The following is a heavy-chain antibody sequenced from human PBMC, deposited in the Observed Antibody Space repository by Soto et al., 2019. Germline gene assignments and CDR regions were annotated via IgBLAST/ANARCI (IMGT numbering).Heavy chain of an antibody. CDR3: ARDRRNEQWLVLDYYGMDV. D-gene: IGHD6-19*01. CDR2: ISSSSSYI. CDR1: GFTFSSYS. Sequence: GGSLRLSCAASGFTFSSYSMNWVRQAPGKGLEWVSSISSSSSYIYYADSVKGRFTISRDNAKNSLYLQMNSLRAEDTAVYYCARDRRNEQWLVLDYYGMDVWGQGTTVTVSS. V-gene: IGHV3-21*01. J-gene: IGHJ6*02.